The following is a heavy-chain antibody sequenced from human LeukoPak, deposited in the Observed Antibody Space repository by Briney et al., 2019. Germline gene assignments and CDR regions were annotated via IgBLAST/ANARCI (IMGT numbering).Heavy chain of an antibody. CDR3: ARGAPVVRGAPQPNWFDP. CDR2: INHSGST. Sequence: SETLSLTCAVYGGSFSGYYWSWIRQPPGKGLEWIGEINHSGSTNYNPSLKSRVTISVDTSKNQFSLKLSSVTAADTAAYYCARGAPVVRGAPQPNWFDPWGQGTLVTVSS. V-gene: IGHV4-34*01. CDR1: GGSFSGYY. D-gene: IGHD3-10*01. J-gene: IGHJ5*02.